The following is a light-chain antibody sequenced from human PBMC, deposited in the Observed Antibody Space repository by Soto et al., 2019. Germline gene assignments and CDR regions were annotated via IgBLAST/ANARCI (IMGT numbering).Light chain of an antibody. CDR3: QQTYRTPYT. Sequence: DIQMTQSPSSLSASVGDRVTITCRASQSIDSYLNWYQQKPGKAPNLLIYVASRLQSGVPSRFSGSGSETDFTLTINSLQPEDFATYYCQQTYRTPYTFGQGTKLEIK. CDR1: QSIDSY. J-gene: IGKJ2*01. CDR2: VAS. V-gene: IGKV1-39*01.